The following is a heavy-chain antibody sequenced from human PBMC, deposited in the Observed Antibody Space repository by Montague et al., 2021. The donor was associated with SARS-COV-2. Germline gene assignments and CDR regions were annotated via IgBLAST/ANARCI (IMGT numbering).Heavy chain of an antibody. D-gene: IGHD6-13*01. CDR3: ARHSVSEDGTFFRSYFDP. J-gene: IGHJ5*02. V-gene: IGHV4-59*08. CDR2: IFYNGYT. Sequence: SETLSLTCTVSGGTVRDYYWNWIRQTPRKGLEWIGYIFYNGYTKYNPSLDSRVTLSVDTPGNQFFLSLRSVTASDTATYFCARHSVSEDGTFFRSYFDPWGQGAQVIVSS. CDR1: GGTVRDYY.